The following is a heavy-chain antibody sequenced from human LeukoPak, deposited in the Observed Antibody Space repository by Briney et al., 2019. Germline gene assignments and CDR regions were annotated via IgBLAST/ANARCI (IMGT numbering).Heavy chain of an antibody. Sequence: PGGSLRLSCAASGFTFSNYWMSWVRQAPGRGLEWVANIKQDGSEKYYVDSVKGRFTISRDNAMNSLFLQMNSLRAEDTAVYYCARDFKLGKGFDYWGQGTLVSVSS. CDR3: ARDFKLGKGFDY. CDR2: IKQDGSEK. D-gene: IGHD7-27*01. J-gene: IGHJ4*02. V-gene: IGHV3-7*05. CDR1: GFTFSNYW.